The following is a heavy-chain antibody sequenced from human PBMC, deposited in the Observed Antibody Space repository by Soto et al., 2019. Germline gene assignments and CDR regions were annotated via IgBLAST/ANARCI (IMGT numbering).Heavy chain of an antibody. Sequence: KASETLSLTCFVFGGSISNSNWWTFVRQPPGKGLEWIGEIYHTGSTNYNSSLMSRVTISLDKPNNQFSLKLSSVTAADTAVYYCAHRPIVGAAIWGQGTLVTVSS. D-gene: IGHD1-26*01. CDR1: GGSISNSNW. CDR3: AHRPIVGAAI. J-gene: IGHJ4*02. V-gene: IGHV4-4*02. CDR2: IYHTGST.